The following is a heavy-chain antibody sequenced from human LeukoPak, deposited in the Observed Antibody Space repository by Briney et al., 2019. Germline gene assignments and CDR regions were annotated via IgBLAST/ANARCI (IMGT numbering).Heavy chain of an antibody. CDR3: ARDWEPYYYDSSGQGASDY. Sequence: GASVKVSCKASGYTFTGYSMHWVRQAPGQGLEWMGWISAYNGNTNYAQKLQGRVTMTTDTSTSTAYMELRSLRSDDTAVYYCARDWEPYYYDSSGQGASDYWGQGTLVTVSS. J-gene: IGHJ4*02. CDR2: ISAYNGNT. D-gene: IGHD3-22*01. V-gene: IGHV1-18*04. CDR1: GYTFTGYS.